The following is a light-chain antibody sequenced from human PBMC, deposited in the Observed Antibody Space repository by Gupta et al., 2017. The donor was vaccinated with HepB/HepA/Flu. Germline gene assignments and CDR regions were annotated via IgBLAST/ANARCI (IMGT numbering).Light chain of an antibody. Sequence: DIQLTQSPSSLSASVGDRVTITCRVSQGVSSCLNWYRQKPGKVPKLLIYSASNVQSGVPYRFSGSGDGKDFTLTSSCRQYEYGANYCVQRTYNSFTFGHGTTLDIK. CDR2: SAS. V-gene: IGKV1-37*01. CDR3: QRTYNSFT. CDR1: QGVSSC. J-gene: IGKJ3*01.